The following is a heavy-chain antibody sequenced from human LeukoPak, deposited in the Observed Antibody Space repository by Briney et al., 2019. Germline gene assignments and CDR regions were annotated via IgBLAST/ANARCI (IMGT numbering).Heavy chain of an antibody. CDR2: IYGTGST. J-gene: IGHJ4*02. CDR3: ASHSGGGIRYYYY. D-gene: IGHD3-10*01. CDR1: GYSLGKNYY. Sequence: SETLSLTCAVSGYSLGKNYYWGWMRQPPGKGLEWIGRIYGTGSTSYNPSLKSRVTISIDTSKSQFSLKLSSVTAADTAVYYCASHSGGGIRYYYYWGQGTLVTVSS. V-gene: IGHV4-38-2*01.